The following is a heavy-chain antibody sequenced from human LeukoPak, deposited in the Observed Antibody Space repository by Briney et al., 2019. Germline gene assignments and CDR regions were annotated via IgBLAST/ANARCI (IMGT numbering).Heavy chain of an antibody. Sequence: PSETLSLTCAVSGGSISSSNWWSWVRQPPGKGLEWIGEIYHSGSTNYNPSLKSRVTISVDTSKNQFSLKLSSVTAADTAVYYCARQAREGTSLVDYWGQGTLVTVSS. CDR3: ARQAREGTSLVDY. V-gene: IGHV4-4*02. CDR1: GGSISSSNW. J-gene: IGHJ4*02. D-gene: IGHD2-2*01. CDR2: IYHSGST.